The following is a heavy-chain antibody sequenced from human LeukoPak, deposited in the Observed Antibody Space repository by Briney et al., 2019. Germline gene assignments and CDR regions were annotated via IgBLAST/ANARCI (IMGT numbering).Heavy chain of an antibody. Sequence: GGSLRLSCAASGFTFSNAWMSWVRQAPGKGLEWVGRMKSMTDGGTTDYAAPVKGRFTISRDNAKNSLYLQMNSLRAEDTAVYYCARDASTYCSGGSCYPLPTDYWGQGTLVTVSS. D-gene: IGHD2-15*01. CDR1: GFTFSNAW. J-gene: IGHJ4*02. CDR3: ARDASTYCSGGSCYPLPTDY. CDR2: MKSMTDGGTT. V-gene: IGHV3-15*01.